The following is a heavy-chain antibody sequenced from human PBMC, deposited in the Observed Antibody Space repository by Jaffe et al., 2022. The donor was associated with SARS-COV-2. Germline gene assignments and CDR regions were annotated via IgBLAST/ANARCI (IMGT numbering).Heavy chain of an antibody. D-gene: IGHD3-22*01. CDR3: AKDTDQWLMYLFDY. J-gene: IGHJ4*02. CDR1: GFTFDDYA. CDR2: ISWNSGSI. V-gene: IGHV3-9*01. Sequence: EVQLVESGGGLVQPGRSLRLSCAASGFTFDDYAMHWVRQAPGKGLEWVSGISWNSGSIGYADSVKGRFTISRDNAKNSLYLQMNSLRAEDTALYYCAKDTDQWLMYLFDYWGQGTLVTVSS.